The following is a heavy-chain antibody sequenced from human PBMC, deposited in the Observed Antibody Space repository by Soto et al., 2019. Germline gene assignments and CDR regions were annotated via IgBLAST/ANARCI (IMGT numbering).Heavy chain of an antibody. V-gene: IGHV3-30*18. CDR3: AKDNTYDSRGYYYYYYGMDV. Sequence: ESGGGVVQPGRSLRLSCAASGFTFSSYGMHWVRQAPGKGLEWVAVISYDGSNKYYADSVKGRFTISRDNSKNTLYLQMNSLRAEDTAVYYCAKDNTYDSRGYYYYYYGMDVWGQGTTVTVSS. D-gene: IGHD3-22*01. J-gene: IGHJ6*02. CDR1: GFTFSSYG. CDR2: ISYDGSNK.